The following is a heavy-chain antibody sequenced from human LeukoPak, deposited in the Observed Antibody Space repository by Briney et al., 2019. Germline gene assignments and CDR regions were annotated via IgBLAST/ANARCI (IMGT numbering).Heavy chain of an antibody. J-gene: IGHJ4*02. Sequence: PGGSLRLSCAASGFTVSSNYMSWVRQAPGKGLEWVSVIYSGGSTYYADSVKGRFTISRDNSKNTLFPQMNSLRAEDTAVYYCARVWDSGSWYYWGQGTLATVSS. V-gene: IGHV3-53*01. CDR2: IYSGGST. D-gene: IGHD3-10*01. CDR3: ARVWDSGSWYY. CDR1: GFTVSSNY.